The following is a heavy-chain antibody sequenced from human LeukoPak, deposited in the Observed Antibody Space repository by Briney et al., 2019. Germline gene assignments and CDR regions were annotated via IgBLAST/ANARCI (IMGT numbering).Heavy chain of an antibody. CDR2: ISSSSGTI. J-gene: IGHJ4*02. Sequence: GGSLRLSCAASGFTFSTHNMNWVRQAPGKGLEWVSYISSSSGTIYYADFVKGRFTISRDNAKNSLYLQMNSLKAEDTAMYYCARVDYAGGYWGQGTLVTVSS. D-gene: IGHD4-17*01. CDR3: ARVDYAGGY. V-gene: IGHV3-48*01. CDR1: GFTFSTHN.